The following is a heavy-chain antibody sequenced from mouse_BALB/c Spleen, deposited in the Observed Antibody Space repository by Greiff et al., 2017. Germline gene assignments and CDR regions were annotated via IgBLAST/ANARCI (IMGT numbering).Heavy chain of an antibody. CDR2: INPSNGGT. V-gene: IGHV1S16*01. D-gene: IGHD1-1*02. J-gene: IGHJ4*01. CDR3: TRSGGNTAMDY. Sequence: VQLQQSGPELVKPGASVKLSCKASGYTFTSYYMYWVKQRPGQGLEWIGEINPSNGGTNFNEKFKSKATLTVDKSSSTAYMQLSSLTSEDSAVYYCTRSGGNTAMDYWGQGTSVTVSS. CDR1: GYTFTSYY.